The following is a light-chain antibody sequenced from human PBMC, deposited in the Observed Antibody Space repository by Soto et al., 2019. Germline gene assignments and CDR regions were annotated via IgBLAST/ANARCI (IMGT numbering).Light chain of an antibody. J-gene: IGLJ2*01. CDR1: SSDVGGYNY. Sequence: QSGLTQPASVSVSRGQSITISCTGTSSDVGGYNYVSWYQQYPGKAPKVMIYEVTNRPSGVSNRFSGSKSGNTASLTISGLQAEDEADYYCISYTSSNTLIFGGGTKVTVL. CDR3: ISYTSSNTLI. V-gene: IGLV2-14*01. CDR2: EVT.